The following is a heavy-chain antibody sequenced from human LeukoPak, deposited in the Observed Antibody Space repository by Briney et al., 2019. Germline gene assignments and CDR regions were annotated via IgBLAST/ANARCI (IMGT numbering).Heavy chain of an antibody. Sequence: PSETLSLTCAVYGGSFSGYYWSWVRQPPGKGLEWVGEINHRGNTNYKPSLKSRVTISVDTSQNQFSLKLISVTAADTAVYYCASARWDFWGQGVLVTVSS. J-gene: IGHJ4*02. CDR1: GGSFSGYY. CDR2: INHRGNT. V-gene: IGHV4-34*01. CDR3: ASARWDF. D-gene: IGHD5-24*01.